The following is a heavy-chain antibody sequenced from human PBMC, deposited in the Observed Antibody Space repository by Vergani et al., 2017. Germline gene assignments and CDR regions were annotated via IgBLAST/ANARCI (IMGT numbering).Heavy chain of an antibody. CDR3: ARGSGYGYGQYYFDY. CDR2: ISGSGGST. J-gene: IGHJ4*02. Sequence: EVQLLESGGGLVQPGGSLRLSCAASGFTFSSYAMSWVRQAPGKGLEWVSAISGSGGSTYYADSVKGRFTISRDNSKNTLYLQMNSLRAEDTAVYYCARGSGYGYGQYYFDYWGQGTLVTVSS. V-gene: IGHV3-23*01. D-gene: IGHD5-12*01. CDR1: GFTFSSYA.